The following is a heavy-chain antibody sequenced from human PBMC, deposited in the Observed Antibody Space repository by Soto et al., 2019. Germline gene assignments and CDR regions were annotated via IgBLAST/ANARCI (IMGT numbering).Heavy chain of an antibody. CDR2: SYDSGST. D-gene: IGHD2-2*03. Sequence: SETLSLTCTVSGGSINTYYWNWIRQPPGKGLEWIVYSYDSGSTSYNPSLKSRVTSSINTSENQFSLSLRSVTAADTALYYCASLKDIKNGYFFDSWGPGSLVTDSS. CDR3: ASLKDIKNGYFFDS. J-gene: IGHJ4*01. V-gene: IGHV4-59*01. CDR1: GGSINTYY.